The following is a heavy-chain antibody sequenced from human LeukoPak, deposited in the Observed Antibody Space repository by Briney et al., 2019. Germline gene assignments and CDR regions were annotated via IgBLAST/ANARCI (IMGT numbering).Heavy chain of an antibody. V-gene: IGHV4-39*01. J-gene: IGHJ4*02. CDR3: ARSSGESHFDY. CDR1: GGSISSSSYY. CDR2: IYYSGST. Sequence: KPSETLSLTCTVSGGSISSSSYYWGWIRQPPGKGLEWIGSIYYSGSTYYNPSLKSRVTISVDTSKNQFSLKLSSVTAADTAVYYCARSSGESHFDYWSQGTLVTVYS. D-gene: IGHD3-10*01.